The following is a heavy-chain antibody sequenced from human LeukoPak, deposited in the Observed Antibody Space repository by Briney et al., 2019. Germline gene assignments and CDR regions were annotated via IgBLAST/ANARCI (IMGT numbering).Heavy chain of an antibody. V-gene: IGHV4-61*02. Sequence: SETLSLTCTVSGGSISSGSYYWSWIRQPAGKGLEWIGRIYTSGSTSYNPSLKSRVTISVDTSKNQFSLKLSSVTAADTAVYYCARAWFGELFYYMDVWGKGTTVTVSS. CDR3: ARAWFGELFYYMDV. CDR2: IYTSGST. CDR1: GGSISSGSYY. D-gene: IGHD3-10*01. J-gene: IGHJ6*03.